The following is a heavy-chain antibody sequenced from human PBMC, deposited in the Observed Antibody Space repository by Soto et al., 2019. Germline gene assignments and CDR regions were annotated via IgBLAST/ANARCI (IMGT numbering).Heavy chain of an antibody. CDR3: ARGVKRGIVVVPAAIRRWFDP. Sequence: SETLSLTCAVYGGSFSGYYWSWIRQPPGKGLEWVGEINHSGSTNYNPSLKGRVTISVDTSKNQFSLKLSSVTAADTAVYYCARGVKRGIVVVPAAIRRWFDPWGQGTLVTVSS. D-gene: IGHD2-2*01. CDR2: INHSGST. CDR1: GGSFSGYY. V-gene: IGHV4-34*01. J-gene: IGHJ5*02.